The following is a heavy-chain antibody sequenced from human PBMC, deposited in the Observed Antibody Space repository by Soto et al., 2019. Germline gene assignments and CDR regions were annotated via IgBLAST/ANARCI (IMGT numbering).Heavy chain of an antibody. CDR1: GFTFTSSA. CDR3: AAAFSSGWTNHWFDP. J-gene: IGHJ5*02. D-gene: IGHD6-19*01. CDR2: IVVGSGNT. Sequence: ASVKVSCKASGFTFTSSAVQWVRQARGQRLEWIGWIVVGSGNTNYAQKFQERVTITRDMSTSTAYMELSSLRSEDTAVYYCAAAFSSGWTNHWFDPWGQGTLVTVSS. V-gene: IGHV1-58*01.